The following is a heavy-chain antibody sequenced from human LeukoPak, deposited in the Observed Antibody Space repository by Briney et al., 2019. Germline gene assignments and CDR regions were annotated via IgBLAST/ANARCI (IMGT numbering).Heavy chain of an antibody. CDR1: GGSISSGCYY. Sequence: SETLSLTCTVSGGSISSGCYYWSWIRQPAGKGLEWIGRIYTSGGTNYNPSLKSRVTISVDTSKNQFSLKLSSVTAADTAVYYCAGGDSGYSSGWYRFDYWGQGTLVTVSS. V-gene: IGHV4-61*02. J-gene: IGHJ4*02. CDR2: IYTSGGT. CDR3: AGGDSGYSSGWYRFDY. D-gene: IGHD6-19*01.